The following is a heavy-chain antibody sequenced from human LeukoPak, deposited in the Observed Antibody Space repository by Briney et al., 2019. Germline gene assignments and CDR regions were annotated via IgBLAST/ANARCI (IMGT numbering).Heavy chain of an antibody. D-gene: IGHD1-26*01. CDR1: GFTFSDYY. Sequence: GGSLRLSCAASGFTFSDYYMSWIRQAPGKGLEWVSSISSSSSYIYYADSVKGRFTISRDNAKNSLYLQMNSLRAEDTAVYYCARVAGGAPFDYWGQGTLVTVSS. V-gene: IGHV3-11*06. CDR2: ISSSSSYI. CDR3: ARVAGGAPFDY. J-gene: IGHJ4*02.